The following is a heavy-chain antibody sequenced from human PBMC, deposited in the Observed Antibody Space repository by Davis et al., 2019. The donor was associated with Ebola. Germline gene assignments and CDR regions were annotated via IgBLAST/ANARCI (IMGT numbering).Heavy chain of an antibody. CDR2: INHSGST. V-gene: IGHV4-34*01. CDR1: GFTFRSYW. Sequence: PGGSLRLSCAVSGFTFRSYWMSWVRQPPGKGLEWIGEINHSGSTNYNPSLKRRVTISVDTSKNQFSLKLNSVTAADTAVYYCARGIGAVAGRFDPWGQGTLVTVSA. CDR3: ARGIGAVAGRFDP. J-gene: IGHJ5*02. D-gene: IGHD6-19*01.